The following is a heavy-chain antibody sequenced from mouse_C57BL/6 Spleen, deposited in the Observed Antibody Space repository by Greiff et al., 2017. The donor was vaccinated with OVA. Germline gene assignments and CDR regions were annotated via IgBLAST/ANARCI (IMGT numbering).Heavy chain of an antibody. D-gene: IGHD2-1*01. J-gene: IGHJ4*01. CDR2: IWTGGGT. CDR3: ARDSYYGNYVSYAMDY. Sequence: VKLMESGPGLVAPSQSLSITCTVSGFSLTSYAISWVRQPPGKGLEWLGVIWTGGGTNYNSALKSRLSISKDNSKSQVFLKMNSLQTDDTARYYCARDSYYGNYVSYAMDYWGQGTSVTVSS. V-gene: IGHV2-9-1*01. CDR1: GFSLTSYA.